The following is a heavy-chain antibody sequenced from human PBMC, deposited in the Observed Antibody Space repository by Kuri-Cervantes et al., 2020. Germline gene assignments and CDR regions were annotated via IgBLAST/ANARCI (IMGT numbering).Heavy chain of an antibody. V-gene: IGHV3-53*01. D-gene: IGHD2-21*02. CDR3: ARGLHCSGGDCYAGYFDY. J-gene: IGHJ4*02. CDR2: IYTDGST. CDR1: GFTVSTNY. Sequence: GESLKISCAASGFTVSTNYMSWVRQAPGEGLECVSVIYTDGSTKYADSVQGRFTISRDSSKNTVYLQMNSLRAEDTAVYYCARGLHCSGGDCYAGYFDYWGQGTPVTVSS.